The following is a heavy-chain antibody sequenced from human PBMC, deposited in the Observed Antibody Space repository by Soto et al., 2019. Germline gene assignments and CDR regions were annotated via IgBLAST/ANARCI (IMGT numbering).Heavy chain of an antibody. CDR1: GYTFTSYD. Sequence: GASVKVSCKASGYTFTSYDINWVRQATGQGLELMGWISAYDGKTTYAEKFQGRVTLTTDTSTSTAYMELRSLRSDDTAIYYCARDPHEFWTSYWFDPWGQGTPVTVSS. D-gene: IGHD3-3*01. CDR3: ARDPHEFWTSYWFDP. CDR2: ISAYDGKT. V-gene: IGHV1-18*01. J-gene: IGHJ5*02.